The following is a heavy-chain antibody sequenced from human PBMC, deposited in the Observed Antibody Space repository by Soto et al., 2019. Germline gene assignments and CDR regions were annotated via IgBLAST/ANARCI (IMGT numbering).Heavy chain of an antibody. CDR1: GYRFSSFW. J-gene: IGHJ4*02. CDR2: AQPGHSDT. Sequence: EVQLVQSGAQVKKPGESLKSSCQVSGYRFSSFWIGWVRQKPGKGLEWMGIAQPGHSDTRYSPAFQGHVTISADESTNTAYLQWSSPRASDTAMYFCARHGYSSSCYPDHWGQGTLVTVSS. V-gene: IGHV5-51*01. D-gene: IGHD6-13*01. CDR3: ARHGYSSSCYPDH.